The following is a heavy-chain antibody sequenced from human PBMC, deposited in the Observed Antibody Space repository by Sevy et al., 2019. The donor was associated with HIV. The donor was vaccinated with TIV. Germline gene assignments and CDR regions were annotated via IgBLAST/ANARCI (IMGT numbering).Heavy chain of an antibody. CDR2: IFSGGGT. Sequence: GGSLRLSCAASGFTVSSNYMSWVRQAPGKGLEWVSIIFSGGGTYYADSVQGRFTISRDNSRNMVDLQMNSLRAEDTAVFYCARGATFYSDSSGRVLSVLGAFDIWGRGTMVTVSS. J-gene: IGHJ3*02. CDR1: GFTVSSNY. V-gene: IGHV3-53*01. D-gene: IGHD3-22*01. CDR3: ARGATFYSDSSGRVLSVLGAFDI.